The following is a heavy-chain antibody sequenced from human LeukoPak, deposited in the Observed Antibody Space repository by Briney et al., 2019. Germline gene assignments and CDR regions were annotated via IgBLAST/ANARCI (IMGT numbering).Heavy chain of an antibody. CDR2: MNPNSGNT. CDR3: ARRGYSGYDFAY. V-gene: IGHV1-8*03. CDR1: GYTFTSYD. Sequence: ASVKVSCKASGYTFTSYDINWVRQATGQGLEWMGWMNPNSGNTGYAQKFQGRVTITRNTSISTAYMELSSLRSEDTAVYYCARRGYSGYDFAYWGQGTLVTVSS. D-gene: IGHD5-12*01. J-gene: IGHJ4*02.